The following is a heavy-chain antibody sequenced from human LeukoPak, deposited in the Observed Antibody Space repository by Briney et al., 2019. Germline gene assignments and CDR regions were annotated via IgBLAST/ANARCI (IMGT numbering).Heavy chain of an antibody. CDR1: GGSISSGGYY. V-gene: IGHV4-30-2*01. D-gene: IGHD2-15*01. Sequence: PSETLSLTCTVSGGSISSGGYYWSWIRQPPGKGLEWIGYIYHSGSTYYNPSLKSRVTISVDRSKNQFSLKLSSVTAADTAVYYCARGGYCSGGSCYRPYYYYYMDVWGKGTTVTVSS. CDR2: IYHSGST. CDR3: ARGGYCSGGSCYRPYYYYYMDV. J-gene: IGHJ6*03.